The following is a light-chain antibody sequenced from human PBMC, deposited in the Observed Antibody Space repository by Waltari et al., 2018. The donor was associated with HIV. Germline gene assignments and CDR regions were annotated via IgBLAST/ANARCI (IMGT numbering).Light chain of an antibody. Sequence: EIVLTQSPATLSLSPGERATLSCRASQSVSGYLAWYQQKPGQAPRLLIYDASSRATGIPASFSGSESGTDFTLTISSLEPEDFAVYYCHQRSNWPQTFGQGTKVEIK. V-gene: IGKV3-11*01. CDR1: QSVSGY. J-gene: IGKJ1*01. CDR3: HQRSNWPQT. CDR2: DAS.